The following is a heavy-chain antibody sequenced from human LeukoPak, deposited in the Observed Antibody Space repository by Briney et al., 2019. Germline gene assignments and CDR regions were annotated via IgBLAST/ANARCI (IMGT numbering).Heavy chain of an antibody. CDR1: GFTFSSYW. J-gene: IGHJ4*02. CDR3: ARGDGYTMWADY. Sequence: GGSLRLSCAASGFTFSSYWMHWVRQAPGKGLVWVSRINSDGSSTNYADSVKGRFTISRDNAKNTLYLQMNSLRAEDTAVYYCARGDGYTMWADYWGQGTLVTVSS. V-gene: IGHV3-74*01. D-gene: IGHD5-24*01. CDR2: INSDGSST.